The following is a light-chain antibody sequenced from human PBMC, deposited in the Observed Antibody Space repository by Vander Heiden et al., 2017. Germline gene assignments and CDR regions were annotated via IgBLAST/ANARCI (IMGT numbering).Light chain of an antibody. V-gene: IGKV2-30*02. CDR1: QSLVHSDGNTY. Sequence: DAVITQSPLSMPVSLGQPASISCRASQSLVHSDGNTYLNWFHQRPGQSPRRLIYKVSNRDSGVPDRFSGSESGTDFTLKISRVEAEDVGVYYCMQGTHWPYTFGQGTKLEI. CDR3: MQGTHWPYT. CDR2: KVS. J-gene: IGKJ2*01.